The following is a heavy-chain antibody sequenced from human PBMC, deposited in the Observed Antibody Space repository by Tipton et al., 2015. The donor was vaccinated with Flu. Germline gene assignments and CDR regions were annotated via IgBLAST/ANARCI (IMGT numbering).Heavy chain of an antibody. Sequence: TLSLTCTVSGGSISSGTYYWSWIRQPAGKGLEWIGHSYSSGSTNYNPSLKGRVTISLDTSKSQFSLKLNSVTAADTAIYYCAKHTIWGSPHDLVATDTGFYGLDVWGPGTTVTVSS. V-gene: IGHV4-61*09. CDR3: AKHTIWGSPHDLVATDTGFYGLDV. J-gene: IGHJ6*02. D-gene: IGHD2-15*01. CDR1: GGSISSGTYY. CDR2: SYSSGST.